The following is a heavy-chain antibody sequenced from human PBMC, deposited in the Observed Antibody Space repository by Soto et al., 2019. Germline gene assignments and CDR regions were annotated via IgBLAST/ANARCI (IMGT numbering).Heavy chain of an antibody. CDR2: ISSSSSYI. J-gene: IGHJ4*02. CDR1: GFTFSSYS. D-gene: IGHD6-13*01. CDR3: ATSAGIAAAGTDYEFDY. V-gene: IGHV3-21*01. Sequence: GGSLRLSCAASGFTFSSYSMNWVRQAPGKGLEWVSSISSSSSYIYYADSVKGRFTISRDNAKNSLYLQMNSLRAEDTAVYYCATSAGIAAAGTDYEFDYWGQGTLVTVSS.